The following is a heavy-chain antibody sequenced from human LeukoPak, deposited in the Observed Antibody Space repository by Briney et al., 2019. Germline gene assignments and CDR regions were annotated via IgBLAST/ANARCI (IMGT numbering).Heavy chain of an antibody. J-gene: IGHJ4*02. V-gene: IGHV4-59*12. D-gene: IGHD2-15*01. CDR1: GGSISGSY. CDR2: IYYTGST. CDR3: ARAPLGNCSGGSCYLFDY. Sequence: SETLSLTCTVSGGSISGSYWSWIRQPPGKALDWIGGIYYTGSTSYNLSLKSRVTMSVDTSKNQFSLQLSSVTAADTAVYYCARAPLGNCSGGSCYLFDYWGQGTLVTVSS.